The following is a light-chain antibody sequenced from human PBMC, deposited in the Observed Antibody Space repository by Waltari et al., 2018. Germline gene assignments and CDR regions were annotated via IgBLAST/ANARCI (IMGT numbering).Light chain of an antibody. CDR1: DLGKNS. V-gene: IGLV3-1*01. J-gene: IGLJ2*01. CDR2: QNN. Sequence: YVLTQPPSISVPPGQTATITCSGEDLGKNSASWYQQKAGQPPTLVIYQNNRRPSDIPDRFSASTSGNAATLTIRGTQPTDEADCYCQAWDTVSFVVFGGGTRLTVL. CDR3: QAWDTVSFVV.